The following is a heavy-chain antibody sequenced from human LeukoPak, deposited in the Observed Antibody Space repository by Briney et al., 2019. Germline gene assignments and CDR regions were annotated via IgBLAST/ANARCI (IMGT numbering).Heavy chain of an antibody. CDR2: ISGGGGNT. CDR1: GFTFSSYT. CDR3: AKRVVPAAMYFDY. Sequence: GGSLRLSCAASGFTFSSYTMSWVRQAPGKGLEWVSTISGGGGNTCYADSVQGRFTISRDNSKNTLYLQMSSLRAEDTAVYYCAKRVVPAAMYFDYWGQGTLVTVSS. V-gene: IGHV3-23*01. D-gene: IGHD2-2*01. J-gene: IGHJ4*02.